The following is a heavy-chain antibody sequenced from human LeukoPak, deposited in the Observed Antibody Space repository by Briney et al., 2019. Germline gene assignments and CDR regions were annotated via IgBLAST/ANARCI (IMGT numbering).Heavy chain of an antibody. CDR2: IIPILGIA. Sequence: SVKVSFKASGGTFSSYAISWVRQAPGQGLEWVGRIIPILGIANYAQKFQGRVTITADKSTSTAYMELSSLRSEDTAVYYCAINSGSYYGDAFDIWGQGTMVTVSS. D-gene: IGHD1-26*01. CDR3: AINSGSYYGDAFDI. J-gene: IGHJ3*02. V-gene: IGHV1-69*04. CDR1: GGTFSSYA.